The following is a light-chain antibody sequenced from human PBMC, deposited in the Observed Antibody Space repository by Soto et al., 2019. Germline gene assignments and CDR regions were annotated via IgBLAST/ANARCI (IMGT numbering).Light chain of an antibody. CDR2: GAS. V-gene: IGKV3-15*01. Sequence: EIVMTQSPATLPVSPGEGATLSCRAGQSVGVNLAWYQQMPGQAPRLLIYGASTRATGVPASFSGSGSGTEFTLTISSLQSEDFAVYYCQQYEEWPPQLTFGGGTKVEI. J-gene: IGKJ4*01. CDR3: QQYEEWPPQLT. CDR1: QSVGVN.